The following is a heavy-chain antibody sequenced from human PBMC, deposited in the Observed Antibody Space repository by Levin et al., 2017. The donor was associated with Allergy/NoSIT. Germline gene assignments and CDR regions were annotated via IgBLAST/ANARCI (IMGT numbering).Heavy chain of an antibody. J-gene: IGHJ3*02. CDR2: IIPIFGTA. D-gene: IGHD3-10*01. Sequence: KPGGSLRLSCKASGGTFSSYAISWVRQAPGQGLEWMGGIIPIFGTANYAQKFQGRVTITADESTDTAYMELSSLRSEDTAVYYCARGGSPFNLVRGIIMTRAFDIWGQGTMVTVSS. V-gene: IGHV1-69*01. CDR3: ARGGSPFNLVRGIIMTRAFDI. CDR1: GGTFSSYA.